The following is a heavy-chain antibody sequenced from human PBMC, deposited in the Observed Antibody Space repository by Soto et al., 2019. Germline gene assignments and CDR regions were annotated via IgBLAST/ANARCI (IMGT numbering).Heavy chain of an antibody. Sequence: GGSLRLSCTASGFTFGDYAMSWFRQAPGKGLEWVGFIRSKAYGGTTEYAASVKGRFTISRDDSKSIAYLQMNSLKTEDTAVYYCTRLRRDYYYYYYMDVWGKGTTVTVSS. CDR3: TRLRRDYYYYYYMDV. J-gene: IGHJ6*03. V-gene: IGHV3-49*03. D-gene: IGHD4-17*01. CDR1: GFTFGDYA. CDR2: IRSKAYGGTT.